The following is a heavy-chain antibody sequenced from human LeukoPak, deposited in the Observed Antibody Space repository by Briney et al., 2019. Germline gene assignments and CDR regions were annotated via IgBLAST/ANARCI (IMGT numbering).Heavy chain of an antibody. D-gene: IGHD1-14*01. CDR2: ISRSGNFI. V-gene: IGHV3-21*01. CDR1: GFTFSNYA. CDR3: ARVETTGRT. Sequence: PGGSLRLSCAASGFTFSNYAMNWVRQAPGKGLEWVSSISRSGNFIYYGDSVKGRFTISIDNAKNSLYLQMNSLRAEDTAVYYCARVETTGRTWGQGTLVSVSA. J-gene: IGHJ4*02.